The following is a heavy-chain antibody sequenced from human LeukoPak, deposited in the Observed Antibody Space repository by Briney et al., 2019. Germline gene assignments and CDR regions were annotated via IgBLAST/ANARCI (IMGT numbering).Heavy chain of an antibody. J-gene: IGHJ4*02. D-gene: IGHD6-13*01. CDR2: IYHSGST. V-gene: IGHV4-59*01. CDR1: GDSISSYY. Sequence: PSETLSLTCTVSGDSISSYYWSWIRQPPGEGLEWNGYIYHSGSTNNNPTLKGRVTISVDTSKSQFSLKLSSVTAADTAVYYCATGYSSTWYYFDYWGQGTLVTVSS. CDR3: ATGYSSTWYYFDY.